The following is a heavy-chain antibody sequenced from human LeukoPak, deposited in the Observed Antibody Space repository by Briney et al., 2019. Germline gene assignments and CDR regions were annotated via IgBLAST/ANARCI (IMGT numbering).Heavy chain of an antibody. D-gene: IGHD2-15*01. CDR2: VYTTGTT. CDR3: ARTPGGGYYYGMDV. V-gene: IGHV4-4*07. Sequence: SETLSLTCTVSGDFISGSYWSWVRQPAGKGLEWIGRVYTTGTTNFNPSLKSRLTMSVDASKKQLYLRLNSVTAADTAVYFCARTPGGGYYYGMDVWGQGTTVTVSS. J-gene: IGHJ6*02. CDR1: GDFISGSY.